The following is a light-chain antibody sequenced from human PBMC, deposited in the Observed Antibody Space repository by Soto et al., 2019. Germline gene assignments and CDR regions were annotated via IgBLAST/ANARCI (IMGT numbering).Light chain of an antibody. Sequence: LTHPPSAKGGPGQWRAISCTGTGSDVGGYNYVSWYQQHPGKAPKLMIYDVSNRPSGVSYRFSGSKSGNTASLTISGLQAEDEGDFYCSSYTSSGTDVFGTGTKVTVL. V-gene: IGLV2-14*01. CDR3: SSYTSSGTDV. J-gene: IGLJ1*01. CDR2: DVS. CDR1: GSDVGGYNY.